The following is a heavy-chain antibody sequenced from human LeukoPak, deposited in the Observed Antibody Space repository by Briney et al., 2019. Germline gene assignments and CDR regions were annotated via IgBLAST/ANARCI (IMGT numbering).Heavy chain of an antibody. Sequence: SETLSLTCTVSGGSISSYYWSWIRQPPGRGLEWIGYIYYSGSTNYNPSLKSRVTISVDTSKNQFSLKLSSVTAADTAVYYCARRRGYSYDYWGQGTLVTVSS. J-gene: IGHJ4*02. D-gene: IGHD5-18*01. V-gene: IGHV4-59*01. CDR1: GGSISSYY. CDR2: IYYSGST. CDR3: ARRRGYSYDY.